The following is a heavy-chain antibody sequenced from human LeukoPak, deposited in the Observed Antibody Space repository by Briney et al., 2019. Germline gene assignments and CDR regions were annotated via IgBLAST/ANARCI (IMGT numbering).Heavy chain of an antibody. CDR2: ISSSSTYI. Sequence: KPGGSLRLSCAASGFSFSTYYVNWVRQAPGKGLEWVSCISSSSTYIFYADSVRGRFAISRDTAKNSLYLQMNSLRADDTAVNYCVRENHGSFDYWGQGSLVTVSS. D-gene: IGHD1-14*01. CDR3: VRENHGSFDY. V-gene: IGHV3-21*01. J-gene: IGHJ4*02. CDR1: GFSFSTYY.